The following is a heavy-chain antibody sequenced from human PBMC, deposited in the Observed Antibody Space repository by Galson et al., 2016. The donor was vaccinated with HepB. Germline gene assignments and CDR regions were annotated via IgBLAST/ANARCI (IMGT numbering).Heavy chain of an antibody. CDR3: ARGGSWAGY. D-gene: IGHD3-10*01. V-gene: IGHV3-7*02. J-gene: IGHJ4*02. CDR2: INEDGSEK. Sequence: LRLSCAASGFPFSDYSMYWVRQAPGKGLEWVANINEDGSEKYYVDSVKGRFTISRDNAKNSLYLQMNSLRAEDTAVYYCARGGSWAGYWGQGTLVTVSS. CDR1: GFPFSDYS.